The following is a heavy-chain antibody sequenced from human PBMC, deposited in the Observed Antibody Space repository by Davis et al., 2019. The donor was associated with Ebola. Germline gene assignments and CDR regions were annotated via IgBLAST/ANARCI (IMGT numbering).Heavy chain of an antibody. D-gene: IGHD3-16*01. J-gene: IGHJ4*02. CDR1: GFTFSNYW. CDR2: INGDGSST. Sequence: GESLKISCAASGFTFSNYWMHWVRQAPGKGLVWVSRINGDGSSTNYADSVKGRFTISRDNAKNTLYLQMNSLRVEDTAVYYYVPLGAEPLDYWGQGTLVTVSS. V-gene: IGHV3-74*01. CDR3: VPLGAEPLDY.